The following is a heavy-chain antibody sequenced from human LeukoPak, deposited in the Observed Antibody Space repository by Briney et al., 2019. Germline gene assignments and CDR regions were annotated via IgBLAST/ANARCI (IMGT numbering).Heavy chain of an antibody. V-gene: IGHV1-2*02. D-gene: IGHD1-26*01. CDR2: INPNSGGT. Sequence: ASVKVSCKASGYTFTGYYMHWVRQAPGQGLEWVGWINPNSGGTNYAQKFQGRVTMTRDTSISTAYMELSRLRSDDTAVYYCAGGGIVGATARIYYYFDYWGQGTLVTVSS. CDR3: AGGGIVGATARIYYYFDY. CDR1: GYTFTGYY. J-gene: IGHJ4*02.